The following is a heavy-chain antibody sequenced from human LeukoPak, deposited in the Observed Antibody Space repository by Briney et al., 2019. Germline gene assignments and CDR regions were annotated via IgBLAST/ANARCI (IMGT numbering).Heavy chain of an antibody. CDR2: ISWNSGTI. CDR1: GFTFNNYA. D-gene: IGHD2-15*01. Sequence: GGSLRLSCAALGFTFNNYAIHWVRQAPGKGLEWVSGISWNSGTIGYADSVKGRFTISRDNAKNSLYLQMNSLRAEDTDLYYCAKAFGSYFYYYGMDVWGQGTTVTVSS. V-gene: IGHV3-9*01. J-gene: IGHJ6*02. CDR3: AKAFGSYFYYYGMDV.